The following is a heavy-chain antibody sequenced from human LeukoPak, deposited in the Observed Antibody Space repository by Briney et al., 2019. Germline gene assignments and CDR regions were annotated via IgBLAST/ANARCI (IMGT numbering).Heavy chain of an antibody. V-gene: IGHV4-39*01. CDR2: IHYSGST. CDR1: GGSISSSNSY. CDR3: ARRPRGYFDY. J-gene: IGHJ4*01. Sequence: TETLSLTCTVSGGSISSSNSYCDWIRQPPGRGLEWVGSIHYSGSTFYNPSLKSRLTISVDTSKNQFSLTLSSVTAADTAVYYCARRPRGYFDYWGQGGLVPVSS. D-gene: IGHD3-16*01.